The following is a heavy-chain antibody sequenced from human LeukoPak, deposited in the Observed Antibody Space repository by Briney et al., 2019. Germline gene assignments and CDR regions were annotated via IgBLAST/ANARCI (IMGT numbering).Heavy chain of an antibody. J-gene: IGHJ4*02. CDR2: IYHSGST. Sequence: SETLSLTCTVSGGSISSGGYYWSWIRQPPGKGQEWIGYIYHSGSTYYNPSLKSRVTISVDRSKNQFSLKLSSVTAADTAAYYCARMGTVTTFDYWGQGTLVTVSS. D-gene: IGHD4-11*01. CDR3: ARMGTVTTFDY. CDR1: GGSISSGGYY. V-gene: IGHV4-30-2*01.